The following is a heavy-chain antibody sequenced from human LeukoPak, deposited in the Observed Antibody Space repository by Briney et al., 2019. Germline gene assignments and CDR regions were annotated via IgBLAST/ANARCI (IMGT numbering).Heavy chain of an antibody. CDR3: AKSRSNYDFWSAFDY. J-gene: IGHJ4*02. D-gene: IGHD3-3*01. CDR1: GFPFNTYF. Sequence: QPGGSLRLSCVASGFPFNTYFMHWVRQAPGKGLEWVASIRYDGSNKYYADSVRGRLSISRDNSKETLYLQTNSLRTGDTAVYYCAKSRSNYDFWSAFDYWGQGALVTVSS. CDR2: IRYDGSNK. V-gene: IGHV3-30*02.